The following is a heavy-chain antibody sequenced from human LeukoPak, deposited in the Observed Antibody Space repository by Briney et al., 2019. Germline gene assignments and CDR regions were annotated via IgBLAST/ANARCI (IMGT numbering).Heavy chain of an antibody. Sequence: PGGSLRLSCAASGFTFSDSGIHWVRQAPGKGLEWVAVISYDGSNKYYGDSVKGRFTISRDNSKNTLYLQMSGPRIEDTAVYYCAEGLTVGTPAPDHWGQGTLVTVSS. J-gene: IGHJ4*02. CDR1: GFTFSDSG. CDR3: AEGLTVGTPAPDH. V-gene: IGHV3-30*18. CDR2: ISYDGSNK. D-gene: IGHD2-2*01.